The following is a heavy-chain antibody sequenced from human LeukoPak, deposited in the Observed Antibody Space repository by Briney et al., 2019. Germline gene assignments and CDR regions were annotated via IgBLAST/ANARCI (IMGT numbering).Heavy chain of an antibody. CDR3: ARDWRDSSGKFPNDVFDI. V-gene: IGHV4-34*01. CDR1: GGSFSGYY. Sequence: SETLSLTCAVYGGSFSGYYWSWIRQPPGKGLEWIGEINHSGSTNYNPSLKSRVTISVDTSKNQFSLKLSSVTAADTAVYYCARDWRDSSGKFPNDVFDIWGQGTMVTVSS. CDR2: INHSGST. J-gene: IGHJ3*02. D-gene: IGHD3-22*01.